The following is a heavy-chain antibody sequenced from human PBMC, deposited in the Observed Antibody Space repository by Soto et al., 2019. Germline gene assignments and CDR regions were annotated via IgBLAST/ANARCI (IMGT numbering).Heavy chain of an antibody. Sequence: PSETLSLTCTVSGGSIRSYCWTWIRQPPGKGLEWIGEINHSGSTNYNPSLKSRVTISVDTSKNQFSLKLSSVTAADTAVYYCARLPINCSGGSCYEDAFDIWGQGTMVTVSS. J-gene: IGHJ3*02. CDR1: GGSIRSYC. CDR3: ARLPINCSGGSCYEDAFDI. CDR2: INHSGST. V-gene: IGHV4-34*01. D-gene: IGHD2-15*01.